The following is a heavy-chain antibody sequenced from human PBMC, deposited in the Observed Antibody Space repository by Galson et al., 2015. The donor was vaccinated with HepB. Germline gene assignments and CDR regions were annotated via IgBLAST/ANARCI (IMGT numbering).Heavy chain of an antibody. CDR1: GYSFPNYW. CDR3: ARGPTSVWYGRWFDP. J-gene: IGHJ5*02. Sequence: QSGEEVKKPGESLKISCRASGYSFPNYWSGWVRQMPGRGLVWMGTINPGDSDTRYSPSFPGQVTISTDKSISTAYLQWIGRKASDTAMYYCARGPTSVWYGRWFDPWGQGTLVTVSS. D-gene: IGHD6-19*01. V-gene: IGHV5-51*01. CDR2: INPGDSDT.